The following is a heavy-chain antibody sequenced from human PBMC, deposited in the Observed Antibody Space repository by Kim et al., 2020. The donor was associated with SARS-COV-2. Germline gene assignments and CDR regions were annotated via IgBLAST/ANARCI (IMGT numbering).Heavy chain of an antibody. V-gene: IGHV3-15*01. D-gene: IGHD1-26*01. CDR2: IKRKTDAGTT. CDR1: GFMFNKAW. Sequence: GGSLRLSCAASGFMFNKAWMSWVRQAPGKGLEWIGRIKRKTDAGTTDYAAPVKGRFTISRDDSNNTLYLQMHRLKPEDTAVYYCTTEDSGMPQDGGFDVWGQGTMVTVSS. J-gene: IGHJ3*01. CDR3: TTEDSGMPQDGGFDV.